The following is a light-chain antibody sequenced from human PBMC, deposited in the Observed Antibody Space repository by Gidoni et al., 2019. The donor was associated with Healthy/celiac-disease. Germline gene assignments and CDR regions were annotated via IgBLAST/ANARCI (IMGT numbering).Light chain of an antibody. Sequence: QSVLPQPPSASGTPGQRVTISCSGSSSNIGSNTVNWYQPLPGPAPKLLIYSNNQRPSGVPDRFAGSKSGTSASLAISGLQSEDEADYYCAAWDDSLNGWVFCGGTKLTVL. CDR2: SNN. J-gene: IGLJ3*02. V-gene: IGLV1-44*01. CDR1: SSNIGSNT. CDR3: AAWDDSLNGWV.